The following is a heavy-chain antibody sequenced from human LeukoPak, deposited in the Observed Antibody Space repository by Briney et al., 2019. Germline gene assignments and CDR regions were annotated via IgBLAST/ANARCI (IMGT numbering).Heavy chain of an antibody. CDR2: INHSGST. CDR1: GGSFSGYY. CDR3: ARGQDYDSSGHYDFDY. J-gene: IGHJ4*02. V-gene: IGHV4-34*01. Sequence: SETLSLTCAVYGGSFSGYYWSWIRQPPGKGLEWIGEINHSGSTNYNPSLKSRVTISVDTSKNQFSLKLSSVTAADTAVYYCARGQDYDSSGHYDFDYWGQGTLVTVSS. D-gene: IGHD3-22*01.